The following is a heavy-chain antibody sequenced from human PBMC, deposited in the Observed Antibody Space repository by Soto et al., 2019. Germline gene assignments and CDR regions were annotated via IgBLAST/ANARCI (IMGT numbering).Heavy chain of an antibody. J-gene: IGHJ3*02. CDR3: AKEGYYYDSSGYVEAFDI. CDR1: GFTFSSYA. V-gene: IGHV3-23*01. D-gene: IGHD3-22*01. Sequence: GSLRLSCAASGFTFSSYAMSWVRQAPGKGLEWVSAISGSGGSTYYADSVKGRFTISRDNSKNTLYLQMNSLRAEDTAVYYCAKEGYYYDSSGYVEAFDIWGQGTMVTVSS. CDR2: ISGSGGST.